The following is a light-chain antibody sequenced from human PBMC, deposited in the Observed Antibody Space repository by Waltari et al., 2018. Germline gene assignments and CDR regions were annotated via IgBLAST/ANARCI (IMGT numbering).Light chain of an antibody. CDR1: NIRFKA. J-gene: IGLJ3*02. CDR3: QVWDTDSDHL. V-gene: IGLV3-21*02. Sequence: YVLTQPPSVSVAPGQTARLPCGGDNIRFKAVHWYQQKTGQAPMLLLYDDSVRPSGIPERFSGSKSWDTATLTITRVEAGDEADYYCQVWDTDSDHLFGGGTKLTVL. CDR2: DDS.